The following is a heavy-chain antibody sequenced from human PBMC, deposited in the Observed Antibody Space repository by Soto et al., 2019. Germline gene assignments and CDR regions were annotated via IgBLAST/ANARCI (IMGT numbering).Heavy chain of an antibody. Sequence: QVQLVQSGAEVKKPGASVKVSCKASGYTFTSYGISWVRQAPGQGLEWMGWISAYNGNTNYAQKLQGRVTMTTDTPTRTANMELIALRSDNPAVYSCARDSMDGPQVFRAGLPFNFWGQGPLVTASS. V-gene: IGHV1-18*04. J-gene: IGHJ4*02. CDR2: ISAYNGNT. CDR1: GYTFTSYG. CDR3: ARDSMDGPQVFRAGLPFNF.